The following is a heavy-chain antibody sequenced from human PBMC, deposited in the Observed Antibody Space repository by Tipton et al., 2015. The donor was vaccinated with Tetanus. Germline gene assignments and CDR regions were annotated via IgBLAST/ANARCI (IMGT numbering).Heavy chain of an antibody. D-gene: IGHD3-10*01. CDR1: GFTFRSYW. CDR2: IKEDGSEM. CDR3: ARDGFYYGSGSYYRAF. Sequence: SLRLSCVASGFTFRSYWMSWVRQAPGKGLEWVANIKEDGSEMYYEDSVKGRFTISRDNSKDTLYLQMNSLRPEETAVYYCARDGFYYGSGSYYRAFWGQGTLVTVSP. V-gene: IGHV3-7*01. J-gene: IGHJ4*02.